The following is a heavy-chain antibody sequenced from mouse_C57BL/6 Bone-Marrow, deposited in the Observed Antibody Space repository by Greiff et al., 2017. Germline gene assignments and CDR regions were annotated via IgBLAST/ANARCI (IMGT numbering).Heavy chain of an antibody. Sequence: VQLVESGAELVRPGASVTLSCKASGYTFTDYEMHWVKQTPVHGLEWIGAIDPETGGTAYNQKFKGKAILTADKSSSTAYMELRTLTSEYSAVYYCTGRDYWGQGTTLTVSS. D-gene: IGHD3-3*01. CDR3: TGRDY. CDR2: IDPETGGT. J-gene: IGHJ2*01. CDR1: GYTFTDYE. V-gene: IGHV1-15*01.